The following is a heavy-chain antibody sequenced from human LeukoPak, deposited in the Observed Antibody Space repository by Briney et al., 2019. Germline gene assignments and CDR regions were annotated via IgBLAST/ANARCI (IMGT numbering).Heavy chain of an antibody. CDR3: ARDRGSDFWSGSYFDY. CDR2: ISPDSNYK. D-gene: IGHD3-3*01. CDR1: GFTFSTYS. V-gene: IGHV3-21*01. Sequence: GESLRLSCAACGFTFSTYSMNWLRLAPGKGLEWVSSISPDSNYKYYVDSVKGRFTISRDNAKNTLYLQMNSLRAEDTAVYYCARDRGSDFWSGSYFDYWGQGTLVTVSS. J-gene: IGHJ4*02.